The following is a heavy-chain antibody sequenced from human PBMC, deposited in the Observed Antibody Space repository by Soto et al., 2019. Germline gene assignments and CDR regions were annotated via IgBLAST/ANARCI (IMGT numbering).Heavy chain of an antibody. CDR3: AKKPPSTIQGWAFGMDV. V-gene: IGHV3-53*01. J-gene: IGHJ6*02. Sequence: GGSLRLSCLASGFTVTGNYMIWVRQPPGKGLEWVSTTFSGGSTNYADSVKGRFTISRDNSKNTVYLQMNNLRVEDTAVYYCAKKPPSTIQGWAFGMDVWGQGTTVTVSS. CDR1: GFTVTGNY. D-gene: IGHD2-8*01. CDR2: TFSGGST.